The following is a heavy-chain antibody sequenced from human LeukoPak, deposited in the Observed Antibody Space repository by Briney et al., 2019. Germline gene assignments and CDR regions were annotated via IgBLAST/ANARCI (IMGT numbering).Heavy chain of an antibody. Sequence: RASVKVSCKASGYTFTNYGISWVRQAPGQGPEWMGWISAYNGNTNYAQKLQGRVTMTTDTSTSTAYMELRSLRFDDTAVYYCARDTYDTIGNYLDYWGQGTLVTVSS. CDR2: ISAYNGNT. D-gene: IGHD3-22*01. CDR3: ARDTYDTIGNYLDY. V-gene: IGHV1-18*01. CDR1: GYTFTNYG. J-gene: IGHJ4*02.